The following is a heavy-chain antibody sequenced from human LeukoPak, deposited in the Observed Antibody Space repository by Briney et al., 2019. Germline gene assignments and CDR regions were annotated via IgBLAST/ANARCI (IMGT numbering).Heavy chain of an antibody. CDR1: GYTFTGYY. D-gene: IGHD3-22*01. J-gene: IGHJ4*02. Sequence: ASVKVSCKASGYTFTGYYMHWVRQAPGQGLEWMGRINPNSGGTNYAQKFQGRVTMTRDTSISTAYMELSRLRSDDTAVYYCARWHYHDISGYFYYFDYWGQGALVTVSS. V-gene: IGHV1-2*06. CDR3: ARWHYHDISGYFYYFDY. CDR2: INPNSGGT.